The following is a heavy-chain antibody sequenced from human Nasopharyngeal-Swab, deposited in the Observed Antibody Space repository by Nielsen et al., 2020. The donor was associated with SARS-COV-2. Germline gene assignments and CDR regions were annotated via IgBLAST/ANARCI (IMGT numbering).Heavy chain of an antibody. Sequence: SETLSLTCTVSGGSISSYYWSWIRQPPGKGLEWIGYIYHSGSTNYNPSLKSRVTISVDTSKNQFSLKLSSVTAADTAVYYCARASHVVRFLEPYFDYWGQGTLVTVSS. CDR3: ARASHVVRFLEPYFDY. D-gene: IGHD3-3*01. CDR1: GGSISSYY. J-gene: IGHJ4*02. V-gene: IGHV4-59*01. CDR2: IYHSGST.